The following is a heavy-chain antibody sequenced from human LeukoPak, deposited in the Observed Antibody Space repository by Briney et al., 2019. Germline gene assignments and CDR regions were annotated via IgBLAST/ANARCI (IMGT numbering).Heavy chain of an antibody. D-gene: IGHD6-6*01. CDR2: IYSSGDT. V-gene: IGHV3-53*01. CDR1: GVSVSSNY. J-gene: IGHJ4*01. Sequence: PGGSLRLSCAVSGVSVSSNYMSWVRQAPGKGLEWVSVIYSSGDTHYADSVQGRFTISRDNSKNTLYLQMNSLRAEDSALYYCAKDKGSSPDYYFDYWGHGTLVTVSS. CDR3: AKDKGSSPDYYFDY.